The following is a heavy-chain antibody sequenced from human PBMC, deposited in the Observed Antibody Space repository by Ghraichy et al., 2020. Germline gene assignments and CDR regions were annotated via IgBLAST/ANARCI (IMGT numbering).Heavy chain of an antibody. Sequence: GGSLRLSCIASGFTFTNYWMGWVRPAPGKGPEWVANINKDGSERYYVDSVRGRFTISRDSAKNSLYLQMNSLRAEDTAVYYCTREQTWGQGTLVTVSS. CDR1: GFTFTNYW. CDR3: TREQT. J-gene: IGHJ4*02. CDR2: INKDGSER. V-gene: IGHV3-7*05.